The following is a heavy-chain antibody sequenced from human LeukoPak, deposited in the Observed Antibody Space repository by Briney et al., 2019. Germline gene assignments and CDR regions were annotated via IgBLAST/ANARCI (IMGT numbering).Heavy chain of an antibody. CDR1: GYTFTGYY. V-gene: IGHV1-2*02. CDR3: AGLVREYQLLWYAFDI. Sequence: ASVKVSCKASGYTFTGYYMHWVRQAPGQGLEWMGWINPNSGGTNYAQKFQGRVTMTRDTSISTAYMELSRLRSDDTAVYYCAGLVREYQLLWYAFDIWGQGTMVTVSS. D-gene: IGHD2-2*01. J-gene: IGHJ3*02. CDR2: INPNSGGT.